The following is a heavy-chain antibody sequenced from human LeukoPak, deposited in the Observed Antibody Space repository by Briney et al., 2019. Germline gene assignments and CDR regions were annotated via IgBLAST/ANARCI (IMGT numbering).Heavy chain of an antibody. Sequence: GGSLRLSYVVSGFTFSTYAMSWVRQAPGKGLEWVSGIGGSGGDTFYADSVRGRFTVSRDNSKNTLFLQIDSLRTEDTAVYYCVPLGGLGYYQYGMDVWGRGTTVTVSS. J-gene: IGHJ6*02. CDR2: IGGSGGDT. CDR3: VPLGGLGYYQYGMDV. CDR1: GFTFSTYA. D-gene: IGHD3/OR15-3a*01. V-gene: IGHV3-23*01.